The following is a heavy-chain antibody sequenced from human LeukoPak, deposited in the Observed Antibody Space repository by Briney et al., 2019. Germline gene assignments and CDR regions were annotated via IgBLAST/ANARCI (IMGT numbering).Heavy chain of an antibody. CDR2: ISSDGIYI. J-gene: IGHJ4*02. CDR1: GFTFSRYS. D-gene: IGHD6-13*01. Sequence: GGSLGLSCAASGFTFSRYSMNWVRQAPGKGLEWVSSISSDGIYIYYADSVKGRFTISRDSAKKSVYLQMDSLRAQDTAIYYCVRDEIAATGSMGYWGQGTLVTVSS. CDR3: VRDEIAATGSMGY. V-gene: IGHV3-21*01.